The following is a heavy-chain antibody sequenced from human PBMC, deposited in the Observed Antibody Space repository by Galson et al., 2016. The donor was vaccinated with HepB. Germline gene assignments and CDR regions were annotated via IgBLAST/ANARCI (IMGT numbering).Heavy chain of an antibody. D-gene: IGHD2/OR15-2a*01. V-gene: IGHV3-30*18. Sequence: SLRLSCAASGFTFSNYGMHWVRQAPGKGLEWVAADSMDGRRKFYADSVRGRFTISRDNSNNMLFLQMDNLRPDDTAVYYCAKRHEYCPPVGCSVDYWGQGTLVSVSS. CDR1: GFTFSNYG. CDR3: AKRHEYCPPVGCSVDY. CDR2: DSMDGRRK. J-gene: IGHJ4*02.